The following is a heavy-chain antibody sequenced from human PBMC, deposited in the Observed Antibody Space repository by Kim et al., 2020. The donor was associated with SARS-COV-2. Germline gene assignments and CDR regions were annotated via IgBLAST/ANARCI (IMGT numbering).Heavy chain of an antibody. V-gene: IGHV1-46*01. D-gene: IGHD6-13*01. CDR3: ARAGAQQLVYFFDY. Sequence: AQQFQGRVTMTRDTSTSTVYMELSSLRSGDTAVYYCARAGAQQLVYFFDYWGQGTLVTVSS. J-gene: IGHJ4*02.